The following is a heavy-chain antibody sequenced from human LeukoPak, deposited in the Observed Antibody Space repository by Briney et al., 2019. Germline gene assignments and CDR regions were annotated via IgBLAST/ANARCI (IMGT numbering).Heavy chain of an antibody. CDR3: P. J-gene: IGHJ5*02. CDR2: IYTSGST. V-gene: IGHV4-4*07. CDR1: GGSISSYY. D-gene: IGHD5/OR15-5a*01. Sequence: SETLSLTCTVSGGSISSYYWSWIRQPAGNGLEWIGRIYTSGSTNYNPSLKSRFTMSVNTPKNQFSLKRRRSCLTVREDWVDPWGQGTLGTVSS.